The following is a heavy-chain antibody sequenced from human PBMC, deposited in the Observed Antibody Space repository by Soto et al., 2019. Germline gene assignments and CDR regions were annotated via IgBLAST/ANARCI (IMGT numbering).Heavy chain of an antibody. CDR3: AKFYCISTMCQAPAAKSTGGFEI. CDR2: ISGSGVST. CDR1: GFTFSSYG. D-gene: IGHD2-2*01. J-gene: IGHJ3*02. Sequence: EPQLLESGGGLGHPGGSLRLSCAASGFTFSSYGMSWVRQAPGKGLEWVAAISGSGVSTYYEDSVRGRSTISRDNSKKTVDLQMNSLRAEDTAVYYCAKFYCISTMCQAPAAKSTGGFEIWGQGTLVTVSS. V-gene: IGHV3-23*02.